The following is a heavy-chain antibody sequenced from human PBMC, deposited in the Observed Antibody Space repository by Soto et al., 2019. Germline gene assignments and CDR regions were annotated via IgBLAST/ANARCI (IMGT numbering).Heavy chain of an antibody. CDR1: GVTCDDYA. CDR3: AKAGYSGYSTYYYYYYMDV. V-gene: IGHV3-9*01. D-gene: IGHD5-12*01. Sequence: RLSCAAAGVTCDDYAMHWVRQAPGKGLEWVSGISWNSGSIGYADSVKGRFTISRDNAKNSLYLQMNSLRAEDTALYYCAKAGYSGYSTYYYYYYMDVWGKGTTVTVSS. CDR2: ISWNSGSI. J-gene: IGHJ6*03.